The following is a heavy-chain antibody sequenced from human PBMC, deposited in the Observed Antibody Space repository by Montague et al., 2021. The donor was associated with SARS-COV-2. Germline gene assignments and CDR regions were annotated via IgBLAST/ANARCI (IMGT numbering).Heavy chain of an antibody. J-gene: IGHJ4*02. D-gene: IGHD5-12*01. CDR3: ARQYIGYNRRFDY. V-gene: IGHV4-4*07. Sequence: SETLSITCTVSGSISGYYWTWIRQSAGKGLEWIGRISSSGGIDYNASLKSRVTMSLDTSKIQLSLKLSSVTAADTAVYYCARQYIGYNRRFDYWGQGALVTVSP. CDR1: GSISGYY. CDR2: ISSSGGI.